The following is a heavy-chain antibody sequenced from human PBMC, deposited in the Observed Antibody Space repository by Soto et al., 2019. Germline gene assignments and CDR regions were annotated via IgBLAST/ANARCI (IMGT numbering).Heavy chain of an antibody. D-gene: IGHD6-19*01. CDR3: ARAGWYRFDY. Sequence: EVQLVESGGGLVQPGGSLRLSCAASGFTFSNYWLHWVRQVPGKGLMWVSRINSDGTTINYADSVEGRFTISRDNAKSTLFLQMNSLRVEDTAVYYCARAGWYRFDYWGQGTLVTVSS. CDR1: GFTFSNYW. J-gene: IGHJ4*02. CDR2: INSDGTTI. V-gene: IGHV3-74*01.